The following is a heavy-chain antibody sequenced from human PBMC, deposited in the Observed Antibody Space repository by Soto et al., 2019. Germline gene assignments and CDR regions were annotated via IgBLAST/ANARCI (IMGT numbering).Heavy chain of an antibody. CDR1: GFTFSSYG. CDR3: ARGSIPGSSWGRGYYFDY. Sequence: LRLSCAASGFTFSSYGMHWVRQAPGKGLEWVAVIWYDGSNKYYADSVKGRFTISRDNSKNTLYLQMNSLRAEDTAVYYCARGSIPGSSWGRGYYFDYWGQGTRVTAPQ. CDR2: IWYDGSNK. J-gene: IGHJ4*02. D-gene: IGHD6-13*01. V-gene: IGHV3-33*01.